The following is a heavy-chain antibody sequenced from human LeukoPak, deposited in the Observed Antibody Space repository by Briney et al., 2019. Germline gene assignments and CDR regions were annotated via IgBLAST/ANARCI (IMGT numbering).Heavy chain of an antibody. Sequence: SETLSLTCTVSGGSISSYYLSWIRQPPGKGLEWIGYIYYSASTKYNPSLKSRIPISVDTSKNQFSLKLSSVTAAHTAVYYCARAGSYSSSSYYYYYMDVWGKGTTVTVSS. J-gene: IGHJ6*03. CDR2: IYYSAST. D-gene: IGHD6-6*01. CDR1: GGSISSYY. CDR3: ARAGSYSSSSYYYYYMDV. V-gene: IGHV4-59*01.